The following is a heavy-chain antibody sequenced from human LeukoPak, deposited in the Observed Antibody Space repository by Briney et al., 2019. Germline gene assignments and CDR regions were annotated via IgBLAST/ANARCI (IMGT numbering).Heavy chain of an antibody. CDR2: ISSSGSNI. D-gene: IGHD6-13*01. V-gene: IGHV3-48*03. CDR1: GFTFSSYE. J-gene: IGHJ4*02. CDR3: ASSSSWNDY. Sequence: GGSLRLSCAASGFTFSSYEMNWVRQAPGKGLEWVSYISSSGSNIYYADSVKGRFTISRDNAKNPLYLQMNSLRAEDTAVYYCASSSSWNDYWGQGTLVTVSS.